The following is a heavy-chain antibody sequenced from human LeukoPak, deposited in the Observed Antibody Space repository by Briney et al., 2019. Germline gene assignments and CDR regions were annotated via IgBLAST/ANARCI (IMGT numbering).Heavy chain of an antibody. CDR2: IYHSGST. CDR3: ARGLGYYDSSGYYYFDY. J-gene: IGHJ4*02. V-gene: IGHV4-4*02. Sequence: SGTLSLTCAVSGGSISSSNWWSWVRQPPGKGLEWIGEIYHSGSTNYNPSLKSRVTISVDKSKNQFSLKLSSVTAADTAVYYCARGLGYYDSSGYYYFDYWGQGTLVTVSS. D-gene: IGHD3-22*01. CDR1: GGSISSSNW.